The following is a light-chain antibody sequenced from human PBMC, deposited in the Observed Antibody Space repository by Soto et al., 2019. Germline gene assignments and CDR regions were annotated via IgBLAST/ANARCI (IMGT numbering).Light chain of an antibody. CDR1: QSVRSSY. V-gene: IGKV3-20*01. J-gene: IGKJ4*01. Sequence: EIVLTQSPGTLSLSPGERATLSCRASQSVRSSYLAWYQQKPGQAPRVLIYDASSRATGIPDRISGSGSGKDFTLTISRLEPEDFAVYYCQQYGSSPDTVGGGTKVEIK. CDR2: DAS. CDR3: QQYGSSPDT.